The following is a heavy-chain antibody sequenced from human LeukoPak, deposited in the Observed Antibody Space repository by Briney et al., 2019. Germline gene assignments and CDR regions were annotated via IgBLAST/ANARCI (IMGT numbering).Heavy chain of an antibody. CDR1: GYPFTDQF. CDR2: INPNSGGT. Sequence: ASVKVSCKASGYPFTDQFINWVRQAPGQGLEWMGWINPNSGGTNYEQRFQGRVTMTRDTSISIAYMELSRLASDDTTVYYCARGELMVDYWGQGTLVTVSS. D-gene: IGHD3-10*01. CDR3: ARGELMVDY. V-gene: IGHV1-2*02. J-gene: IGHJ4*02.